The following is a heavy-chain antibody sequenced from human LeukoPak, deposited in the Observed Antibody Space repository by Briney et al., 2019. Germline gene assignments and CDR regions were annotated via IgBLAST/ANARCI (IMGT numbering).Heavy chain of an antibody. J-gene: IGHJ4*02. D-gene: IGHD5-24*01. Sequence: GASVKVSCKASGGTFSSYAISWVRQAPGQGLEWMGRIIPILGIANYAQKFQGRVTITADKSTSTAYMELSSLRSEDTAVYYCARDGYNLMGLDYWGQGTLVTVSS. V-gene: IGHV1-69*04. CDR1: GGTFSSYA. CDR3: ARDGYNLMGLDY. CDR2: IIPILGIA.